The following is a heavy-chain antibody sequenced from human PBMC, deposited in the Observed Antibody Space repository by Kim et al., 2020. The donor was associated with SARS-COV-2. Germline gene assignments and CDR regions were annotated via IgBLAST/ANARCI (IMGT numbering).Heavy chain of an antibody. CDR1: GGSISSYY. V-gene: IGHV4-59*01. D-gene: IGHD2-15*01. Sequence: SETLSLTCTVSGGSISSYYWSWIRQPPGKGLEWIGYIYYSGSTNYNPSLKSRVTISVDTSKNQFSLKLSSVTAADTAVYYCARAGVRGYCSGGSCAIPDYWGQGTLVTVSS. CDR2: IYYSGST. J-gene: IGHJ4*02. CDR3: ARAGVRGYCSGGSCAIPDY.